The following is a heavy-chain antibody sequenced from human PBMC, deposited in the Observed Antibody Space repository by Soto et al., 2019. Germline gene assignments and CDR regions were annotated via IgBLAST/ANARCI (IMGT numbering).Heavy chain of an antibody. CDR2: ISNDGNDE. J-gene: IGHJ4*02. Sequence: QVQVVESGGGVVQPGRSLRLSCAASGFVFSNYGMHWVRQAPGKGLEWVAVISNDGNDEYYIDSVKGRFTISRDNSKNTLYLQLNTLCTEDTALYYFAKDIHSGRNHLEADYWGQGTLVTVSS. V-gene: IGHV3-30*18. D-gene: IGHD1-26*01. CDR1: GFVFSNYG. CDR3: AKDIHSGRNHLEADY.